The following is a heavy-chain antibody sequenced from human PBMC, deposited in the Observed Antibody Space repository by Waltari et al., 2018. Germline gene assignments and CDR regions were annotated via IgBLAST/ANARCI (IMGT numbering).Heavy chain of an antibody. D-gene: IGHD6-19*01. Sequence: QVQLQQWGAGLLKASETLSLTCAVYSGSFSGYYWSWIRQPPGKGLEWIGEINQSGSTNYNPSLKSRITISIDTSKNQFSLKLNSVTAADTAVYYCARGGTTVAGHLDYWGQGTLVTVSS. J-gene: IGHJ4*02. CDR2: INQSGST. CDR1: SGSFSGYY. V-gene: IGHV4-34*01. CDR3: ARGGTTVAGHLDY.